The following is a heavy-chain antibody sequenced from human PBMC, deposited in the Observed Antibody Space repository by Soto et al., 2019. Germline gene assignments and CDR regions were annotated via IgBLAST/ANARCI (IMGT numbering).Heavy chain of an antibody. Sequence: EVQLLESGGGLVQPGGSLRLSCATSGFPCDNFAMSWVRQAPRKGLEWVAAITSNGRTTFYTDSVKGRFTISRDDSKNTLYLQMNSLRAEDTAFYYSANPGHCGPTSCYRVWFDPWGPATLVTVSS. J-gene: IGHJ5*02. D-gene: IGHD2-2*01. CDR3: ANPGHCGPTSCYRVWFDP. CDR1: GFPCDNFA. CDR2: ITSNGRTT. V-gene: IGHV3-23*01.